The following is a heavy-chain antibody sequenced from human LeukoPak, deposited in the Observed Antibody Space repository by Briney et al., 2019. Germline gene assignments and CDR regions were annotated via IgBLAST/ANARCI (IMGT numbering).Heavy chain of an antibody. CDR2: IKQDGSEK. V-gene: IGHV3-7*03. D-gene: IGHD5-12*01. CDR3: ARVSGLATNEYFQH. Sequence: GGSLRLSCAASGFTFSSYWMSWVRQAPGKGLEWVANIKQDGSEKCYVDSVKGRFTISRDNAKNSLYLQMNSLRAEDTAVYYCARVSGLATNEYFQHWGQGTLVTVSS. J-gene: IGHJ1*01. CDR1: GFTFSSYW.